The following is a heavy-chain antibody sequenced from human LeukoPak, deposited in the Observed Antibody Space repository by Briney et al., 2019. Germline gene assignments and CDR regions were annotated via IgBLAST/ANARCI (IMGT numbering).Heavy chain of an antibody. Sequence: SGPTLLKPTETLTLTCTFSGFSLNTGGVAVGWIRQPPGKALEWLSIIYWDDDKRYSTSLKTRLTVTKDTSKNQEVLTMTNMSPDDTATYYCAHSRGQKYLWGSYRPSVGTHYWYYMDVWGEGTTVIATS. D-gene: IGHD3-16*01. CDR2: IYWDDDK. J-gene: IGHJ6*03. V-gene: IGHV2-5*02. CDR1: GFSLNTGGVA. CDR3: AHSRGQKYLWGSYRPSVGTHYWYYMDV.